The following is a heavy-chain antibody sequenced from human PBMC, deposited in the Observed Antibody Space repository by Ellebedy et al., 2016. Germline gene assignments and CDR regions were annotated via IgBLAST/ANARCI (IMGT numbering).Heavy chain of an antibody. CDR2: VYHTGIT. D-gene: IGHD6-19*01. CDR3: AKWNGGWYAFEV. CDR1: GGSISSYY. J-gene: IGHJ3*01. Sequence: SETLSLTCTVSGGSISSYYWNWIRQPPGEGLEWIGYVYHTGITNYNPSLKSRVTMSVDTSKSQFSLRLTSVTAADTAAYYCAKWNGGWYAFEVWGQGTMVTVSS. V-gene: IGHV4-59*01.